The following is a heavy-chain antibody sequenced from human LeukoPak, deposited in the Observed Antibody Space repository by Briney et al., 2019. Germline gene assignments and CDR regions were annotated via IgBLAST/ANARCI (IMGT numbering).Heavy chain of an antibody. CDR3: ARDREKQQLPQFFYYYYMDV. J-gene: IGHJ6*03. D-gene: IGHD6-13*01. Sequence: HPGGSLRLSCAASGFTFSTYSMNWVRQAPGKGLEWVSYISTSSSTMYYADSVKGRFTISRDNARNSLYLQMNSLRAEDTAVYYCARDREKQQLPQFFYYYYMDVWGKGTTVTVSS. CDR2: ISTSSSTM. CDR1: GFTFSTYS. V-gene: IGHV3-48*01.